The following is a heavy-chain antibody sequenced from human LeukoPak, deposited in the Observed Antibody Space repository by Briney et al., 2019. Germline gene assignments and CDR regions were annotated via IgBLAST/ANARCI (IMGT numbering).Heavy chain of an antibody. CDR1: GDSISSGDYY. CDR3: ARLKFGSGGTYGFDI. V-gene: IGHV4-30-4*08. J-gene: IGHJ3*02. Sequence: PSETLSLTCTVSGDSISSGDYYWSWIRQPPGKGLEWIGYIYYSGSTYYNPSLKSRVTISVDMSKKQFSLKLSSVTAADTAVYYCARLKFGSGGTYGFDIWGQGTMVTVSS. D-gene: IGHD3-10*01. CDR2: IYYSGST.